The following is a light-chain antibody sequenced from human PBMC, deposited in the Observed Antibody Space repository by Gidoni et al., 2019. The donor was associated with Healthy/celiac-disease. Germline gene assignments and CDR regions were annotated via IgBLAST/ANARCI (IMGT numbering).Light chain of an antibody. J-gene: IGKJ4*01. CDR1: QSVLYSSNNKNY. CDR2: WAS. Sequence: DIVMTQSPVPLAVSLGERATINCKSSQSVLYSSNNKNYLAWYQQKPGQPPKLLIYWASTRESGVPDRFSGSGSGTDFTLTISSLQAEDVAVYYCQQYYSTPQTFGGGTKVEIK. V-gene: IGKV4-1*01. CDR3: QQYYSTPQT.